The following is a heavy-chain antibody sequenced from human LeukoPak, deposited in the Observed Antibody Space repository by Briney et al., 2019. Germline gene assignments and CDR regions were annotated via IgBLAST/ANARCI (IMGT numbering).Heavy chain of an antibody. V-gene: IGHV3-7*05. Sequence: GGSLRLSCAASEFTFNTYWMSWVRQAPGKGLEWVANIKQGGREKYYVDSVKGRFTISRDNAKNSLYLQMNSLRVEDTAVYYCARDLGYCSGGSCYYYGMDVGGQGTAVTVSS. D-gene: IGHD2-15*01. CDR2: IKQGGREK. J-gene: IGHJ6*02. CDR3: ARDLGYCSGGSCYYYGMDV. CDR1: EFTFNTYW.